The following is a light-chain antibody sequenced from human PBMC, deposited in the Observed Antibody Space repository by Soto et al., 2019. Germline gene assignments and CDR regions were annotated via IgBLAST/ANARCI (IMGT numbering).Light chain of an antibody. Sequence: LAQPPSASWTPGQRVTISCSGSSSNIGSNTVNWYQQLPGTAPKLLIYSNNQRHSGVPDRFSGSKSGTSASLAISGLQSEDEADYYSAAWDDSLNGQVFGTGTKVTVL. CDR3: AAWDDSLNGQV. V-gene: IGLV1-44*01. CDR1: SSNIGSNT. J-gene: IGLJ1*01. CDR2: SNN.